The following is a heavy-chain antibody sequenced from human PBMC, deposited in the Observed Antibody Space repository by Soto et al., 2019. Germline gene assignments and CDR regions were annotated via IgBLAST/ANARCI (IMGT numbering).Heavy chain of an antibody. Sequence: GASVKVSCKASGGTFSSYAISWVRQAPGQGLEWMGGIIPIFGTANYAQKFQGRVTITADESTSTAYMELSSLRSEDTAAYYCARSPRRIAAAGEDWFDPWGQGTLVTVSS. J-gene: IGHJ5*02. D-gene: IGHD6-13*01. CDR3: ARSPRRIAAAGEDWFDP. CDR2: IIPIFGTA. CDR1: GGTFSSYA. V-gene: IGHV1-69*13.